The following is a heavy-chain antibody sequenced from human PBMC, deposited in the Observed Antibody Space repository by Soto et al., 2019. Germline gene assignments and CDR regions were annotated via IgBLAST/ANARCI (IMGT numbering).Heavy chain of an antibody. CDR3: VRGVPGISHYFDS. CDR2: IYYSGST. V-gene: IGHV4-30-4*01. Sequence: QVQLQESGPGLVKPSQTVSLTCTVSGGSIRGVDYFWSWIRQPPGKGLEWIGYIYYSGSTLYNPSLRSGLAISVDSSMNQISLEVRSVTDADTAVYYCVRGVPGISHYFDSWGQGALVTVSS. J-gene: IGHJ4*02. CDR1: GGSIRGVDYF.